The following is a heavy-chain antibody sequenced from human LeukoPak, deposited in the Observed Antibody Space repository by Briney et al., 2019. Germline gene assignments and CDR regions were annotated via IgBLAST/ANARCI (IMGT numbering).Heavy chain of an antibody. J-gene: IGHJ5*02. CDR3: ARGTLRYFDWSPGGWFDP. CDR2: INHSGST. D-gene: IGHD3-9*01. V-gene: IGHV4-34*01. Sequence: SETLSLTCTVYGGSFSGYYWHWIRQPPGKGLEWIGEINHSGSTNYNPSLKSRVTISVDTSKNQFSLKLSSVTAADTAVYYCARGTLRYFDWSPGGWFDPWGQGTLVTVSS. CDR1: GGSFSGYY.